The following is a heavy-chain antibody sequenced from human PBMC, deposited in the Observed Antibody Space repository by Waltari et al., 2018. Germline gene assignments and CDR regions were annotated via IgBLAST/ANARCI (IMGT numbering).Heavy chain of an antibody. V-gene: IGHV3-33*06. Sequence: QVQLVESGGGVVQPGRSLRLSCAASGFPFSSYGMHWVRQAPGKGLEWVAVIWYDGSNKYYADSVKGRFTISRDNSKNTLYLQMNSLRAEDTAVYYCAKRGSSWYYFDYWGQGTLVTVSS. J-gene: IGHJ4*02. CDR1: GFPFSSYG. CDR2: IWYDGSNK. D-gene: IGHD6-13*01. CDR3: AKRGSSWYYFDY.